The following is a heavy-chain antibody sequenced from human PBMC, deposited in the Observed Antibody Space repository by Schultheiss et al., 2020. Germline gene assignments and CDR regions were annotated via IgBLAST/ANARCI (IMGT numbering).Heavy chain of an antibody. CDR3: ARVPGYSSSWYGGDY. CDR1: GGSISSSSYY. D-gene: IGHD6-13*01. CDR2: IYTSGST. J-gene: IGHJ4*02. Sequence: SQTLSLTCTVSGGSISSSSYYWSWIRQPAGKGLEWIGRIYTSGSTNYNPSLKSRVTISVDTSKNQFSLKLSSVTAADTAVYYCARVPGYSSSWYGGDYWGQGTLVTVSS. V-gene: IGHV4-61*02.